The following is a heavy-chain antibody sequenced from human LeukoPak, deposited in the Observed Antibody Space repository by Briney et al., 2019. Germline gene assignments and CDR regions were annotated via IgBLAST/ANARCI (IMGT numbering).Heavy chain of an antibody. CDR2: IWYDGSNK. CDR3: ARDPRIEWELYFDY. V-gene: IGHV3-33*01. J-gene: IGHJ4*02. CDR1: GFTFSSYG. D-gene: IGHD1-26*01. Sequence: GGSLRLSCAASGFTFSSYGMHWVRQAPGKGLEWVAVIWYDGSNKYYADSVKGRFTISRDNSKNTLYLQMNSLRAEDMAVYYCARDPRIEWELYFDYWGQGTLVTVSS.